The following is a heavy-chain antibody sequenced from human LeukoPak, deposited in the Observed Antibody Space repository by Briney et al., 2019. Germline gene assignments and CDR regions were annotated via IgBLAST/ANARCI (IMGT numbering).Heavy chain of an antibody. CDR1: GYTFTSYG. CDR2: ISAYNGST. V-gene: IGHV1-18*01. J-gene: IGHJ4*02. Sequence: GASVKDSCKASGYTFTSYGISWVRQAPGQGLEWVGWISAYNGSTNYAQKLQGRVAMTTDTSTSTAYMELRSLRSDDTAVYYCARADSYGYVYDYWGQGTLVTVSS. D-gene: IGHD5-18*01. CDR3: ARADSYGYVYDY.